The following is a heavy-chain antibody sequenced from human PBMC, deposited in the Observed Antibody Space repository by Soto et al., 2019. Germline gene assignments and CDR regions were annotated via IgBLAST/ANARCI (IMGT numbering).Heavy chain of an antibody. D-gene: IGHD2-15*01. Sequence: LRLSCAASGFTFSSYAMGWVRQGPGKGLEWVAVVSIGGSTHYADSVRGRFTISRDNSKNTLSLQMNSLTAEDTAVYFCAKRRGAGGHFDYWGQGALVTSPQ. CDR3: AKRRGAGGHFDY. V-gene: IGHV3-23*01. CDR2: VSIGGST. CDR1: GFTFSSYA. J-gene: IGHJ4*02.